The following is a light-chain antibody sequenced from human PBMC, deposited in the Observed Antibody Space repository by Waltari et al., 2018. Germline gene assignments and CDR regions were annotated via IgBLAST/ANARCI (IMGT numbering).Light chain of an antibody. V-gene: IGKV1-5*03. CDR3: QQYLSFSRT. Sequence: DIQMTQSPSTLSASVGDRITLTCRASQNILTYLAWYQQKPGKAPKLLISLASTLESGVPSRFSGGGSGAEFSLTISSLQPDDFATYYCQQYLSFSRTFGQGTKVEIK. CDR1: QNILTY. CDR2: LAS. J-gene: IGKJ1*01.